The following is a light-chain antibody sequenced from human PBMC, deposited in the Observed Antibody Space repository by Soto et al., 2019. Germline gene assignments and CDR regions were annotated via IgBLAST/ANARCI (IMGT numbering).Light chain of an antibody. J-gene: IGKJ5*01. CDR3: QQYGSSPRT. V-gene: IGKV3-20*01. CDR2: GAS. Sequence: EIVLTQSPGTLSLSPGERATLSCRASQSVSSSYLAWYQQKPGQAPRLLIYGASSRATGIPDRFSGSGSVTDFTLTISRLEPEDFAVYYFQQYGSSPRTFGQWTRLEIK. CDR1: QSVSSSY.